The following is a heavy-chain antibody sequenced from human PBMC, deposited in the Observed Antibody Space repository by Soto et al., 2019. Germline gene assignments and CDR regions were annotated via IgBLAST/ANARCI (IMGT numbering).Heavy chain of an antibody. V-gene: IGHV4-38-2*01. CDR2: IYHSGST. CDR1: VYFIRIGYY. CDR3: ARNTTGALFDS. D-gene: IGHD1-1*01. J-gene: IGHJ4*02. Sequence: PSETLCVPCVFSVYFIRIGYYWGWIRQPPGKGLEWIGSIYHSGSTHYNPSLNSRITISVDTSKNQFSLRLTSVTAADTAVYFCARNTTGALFDSWGQGALVTVSS.